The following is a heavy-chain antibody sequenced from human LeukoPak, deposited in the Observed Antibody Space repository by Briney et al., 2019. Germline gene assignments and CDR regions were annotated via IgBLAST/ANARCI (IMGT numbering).Heavy chain of an antibody. CDR2: IYYSGST. CDR3: ARSFYYDSSGSPSDY. D-gene: IGHD3-22*01. J-gene: IGHJ4*02. Sequence: SETLSLTCTVSGGSISHYYWSWIRQPPGKGLEWIGYIYYSGSTYYNPSLKSRVTISVDTSKNQFSLKLSSVTAADTAVYYCARSFYYDSSGSPSDYWGQGTLVTVSS. CDR1: GGSISHYY. V-gene: IGHV4-59*08.